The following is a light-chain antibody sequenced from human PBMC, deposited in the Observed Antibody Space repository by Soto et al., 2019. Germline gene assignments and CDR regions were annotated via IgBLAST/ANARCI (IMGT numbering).Light chain of an antibody. J-gene: IGLJ1*01. CDR2: EVS. V-gene: IGLV2-14*01. CDR1: SSDVGAYNY. CDR3: SSYTRSSTLV. Sequence: QSVLTQPASVSGSPGQSITISCTGTSSDVGAYNYVSWYQHHPGKAPKLMIYEVSNRPSGVSNRFSGSKSGNTASLTISGLQAEDEADYFCSSYTRSSTLVFGHGTKVTV.